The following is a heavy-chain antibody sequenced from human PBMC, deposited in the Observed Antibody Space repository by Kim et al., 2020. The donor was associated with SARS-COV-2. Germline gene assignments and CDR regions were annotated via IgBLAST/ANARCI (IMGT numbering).Heavy chain of an antibody. V-gene: IGHV4-4*01. J-gene: IGHJ4*02. CDR3: ARAVWAARVFDV. Sequence: TNYNPSLKTRASISVDKSTNQFSLRLSPVTAADTAVYFCARAVWAARVFDVWGQGVLVTVSS. CDR2: T. D-gene: IGHD3-16*01.